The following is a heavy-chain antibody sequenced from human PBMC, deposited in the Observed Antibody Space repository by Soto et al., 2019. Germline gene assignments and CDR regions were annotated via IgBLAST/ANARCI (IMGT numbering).Heavy chain of an antibody. J-gene: IGHJ4*02. CDR1: GFTFSSYG. CDR2: ISYDGSNK. V-gene: IGHV3-30*18. D-gene: IGHD3-22*01. Sequence: GESLKISCAASGFTFSSYGMHWVRQAPGKGLEWVAVISYDGSNKYYADSVKGRFTISRDNSKNTLYLQMNSLRAEDTAVYYCAKEKGDDSSGYYPKAFDYWGQGTLVTVSS. CDR3: AKEKGDDSSGYYPKAFDY.